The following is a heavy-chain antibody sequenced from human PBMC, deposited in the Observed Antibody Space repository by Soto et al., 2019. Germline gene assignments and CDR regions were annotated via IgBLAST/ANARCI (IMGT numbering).Heavy chain of an antibody. Sequence: EVQLLESGGGLVQPGGSLRLSCAASGFTFSSYAMSWVRQAPGKGLEWVSAISGSGGSTYYADSVKGRFTISRDHSKNTLYLQMNSLRAEDTAVYYCAKDRGGYNPEEYYFDYWGQGTLVTVSS. CDR3: AKDRGGYNPEEYYFDY. J-gene: IGHJ4*02. D-gene: IGHD5-12*01. V-gene: IGHV3-23*01. CDR2: ISGSGGST. CDR1: GFTFSSYA.